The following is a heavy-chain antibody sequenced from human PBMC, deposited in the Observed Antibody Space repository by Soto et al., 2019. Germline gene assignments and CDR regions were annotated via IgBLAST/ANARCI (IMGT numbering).Heavy chain of an antibody. J-gene: IGHJ4*02. CDR2: ISGSGGST. CDR1: GFTFSIYA. Sequence: GSLRLACAASGFTFSIYAMSCVLQAPGKGLEWVSAISGSGGSTYYADSVKGRFTISRDNSKNTLYLQMNSLRAEDTAVYYCAKDLSPYDYVWGSYDYWGQGTLVTVSS. D-gene: IGHD3-16*01. CDR3: AKDLSPYDYVWGSYDY. V-gene: IGHV3-23*01.